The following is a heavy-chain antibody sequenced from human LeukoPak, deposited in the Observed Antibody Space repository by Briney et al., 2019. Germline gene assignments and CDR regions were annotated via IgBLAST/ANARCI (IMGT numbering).Heavy chain of an antibody. V-gene: IGHV3-11*04. CDR1: GFTFSDYY. CDR2: ISSSRSTI. J-gene: IGHJ4*02. CDR3: ARSRERDYFDY. D-gene: IGHD1-26*01. Sequence: GGSLRLSCAASGFTFSDYYMSWIRQAPGKGLEWISYISSSRSTIYYADSVKGRFTISRDNAKNSLYLQMNSLRAEDTAVYYCARSRERDYFDYWGQGTLVTVSS.